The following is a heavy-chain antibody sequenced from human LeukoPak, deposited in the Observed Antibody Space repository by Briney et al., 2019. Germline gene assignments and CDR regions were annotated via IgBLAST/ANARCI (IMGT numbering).Heavy chain of an antibody. V-gene: IGHV1-69*05. J-gene: IGHJ3*02. D-gene: IGHD3-22*01. CDR2: IIPIFGTA. Sequence: SVKVSCKASGGTFSSYAISWVRQAPGQGLEWMGGIIPIFGTANYAQKFQGRVTITTDESTSTAYMELSSLRSEDTAVYYCARDSRSGYYYGPGPQQAFDIWGQGTMVTVSS. CDR3: ARDSRSGYYYGPGPQQAFDI. CDR1: GGTFSSYA.